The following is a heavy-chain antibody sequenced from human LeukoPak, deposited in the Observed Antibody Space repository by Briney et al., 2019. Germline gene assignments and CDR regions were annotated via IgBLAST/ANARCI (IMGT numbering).Heavy chain of an antibody. V-gene: IGHV5-51*01. J-gene: IGHJ4*02. CDR1: GYSFTSYW. CDR2: IYPGDSDT. CDR3: TRYEYRSGWYIGTFDN. Sequence: GESLKISCKGSGYSFTSYWIGWVRQMPGKGLEWMGIIYPGDSDTRYSPSFQGQVTTSADKSISTAYLQWSSLKASDTAMYYCTRYEYRSGWYIGTFDNCGQETLDTVSS. D-gene: IGHD6-19*01.